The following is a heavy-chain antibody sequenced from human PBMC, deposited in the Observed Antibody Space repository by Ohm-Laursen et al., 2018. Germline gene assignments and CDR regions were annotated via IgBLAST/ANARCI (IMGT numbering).Heavy chain of an antibody. V-gene: IGHV4-34*01. J-gene: IGHJ6*02. CDR1: GGSFSGYY. CDR2: INHSGST. Sequence: SDTLSLTCAVYGGSFSGYYWSWIRQPPGKGLEWIGEINHSGSTNYNPSLKSRVTISVDTSKNQFSLKLSSVTAANTAVYYCARYCTNGVCYTPPYYYYGMDVWGRGTTVTVSS. D-gene: IGHD2-8*01. CDR3: ARYCTNGVCYTPPYYYYGMDV.